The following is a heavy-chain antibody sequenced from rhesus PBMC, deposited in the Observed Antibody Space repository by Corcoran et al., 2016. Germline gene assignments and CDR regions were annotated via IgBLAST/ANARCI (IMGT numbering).Heavy chain of an antibody. Sequence: EVQLVQSGAEVKKPGASVKISCKASGYTFTDYYLHWVRQAPGKGLEWMGRVAPEDGEAIQAQKFQDRVTITADTSTDTAYMELSSLRSEDTAVYYCATEYCTGSGCYGYFDYWGQGVLVTVSS. CDR1: GYTFTDYY. V-gene: IGHV1-111*02. CDR2: VAPEDGEA. J-gene: IGHJ4*01. D-gene: IGHD2-21*01. CDR3: ATEYCTGSGCYGYFDY.